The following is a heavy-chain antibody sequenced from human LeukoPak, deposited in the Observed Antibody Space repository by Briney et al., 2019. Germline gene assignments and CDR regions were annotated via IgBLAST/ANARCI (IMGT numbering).Heavy chain of an antibody. CDR3: RGENGSFDR. D-gene: IGHD5-24*01. CDR1: GVTFEDYY. V-gene: IGHV3-11*01. CDR2: ISSTGGDK. J-gene: IGHJ4*02. Sequence: GGSLRLSCKGSGVTFEDYYLSWIRQAPGKGLEWISYISSTGGDKFYADPVKGRFIISRDNAMNSVYMEMNDLTAEDTAFYCARGENGSFDRWGQGTLVIVSS.